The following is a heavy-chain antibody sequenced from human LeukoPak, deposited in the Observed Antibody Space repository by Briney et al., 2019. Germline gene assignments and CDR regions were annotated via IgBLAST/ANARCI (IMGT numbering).Heavy chain of an antibody. V-gene: IGHV3-30*18. CDR3: AKDRDYYDSSGYDY. CDR1: GFTFSSYG. J-gene: IGHJ4*02. D-gene: IGHD3-22*01. Sequence: GGSLRLSCAASGFTFSSYGMHWVRQAPGKGLEWVAVIPYDGSNKYYADSVKGRFTISRDNSKNTLYLQMNSLRAEDTAVYYCAKDRDYYDSSGYDYWGQGTLVTVSS. CDR2: IPYDGSNK.